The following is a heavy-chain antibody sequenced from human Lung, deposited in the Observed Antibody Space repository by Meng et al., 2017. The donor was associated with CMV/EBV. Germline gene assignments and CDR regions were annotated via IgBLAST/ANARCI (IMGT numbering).Heavy chain of an antibody. D-gene: IGHD3-22*01. CDR1: GFTFNTYA. Sequence: RGSLRLSCAASGFTFNTYAMHWVRQAPGKGLEWVAVISYDGSNKYTADSVQGRLTISRDNSKNNLYLQMNSLTVEDTAVYYCVRDQGGESMIAVLIERFGMDVWGQGTTVIVSS. CDR2: ISYDGSNK. J-gene: IGHJ6*02. CDR3: VRDQGGESMIAVLIERFGMDV. V-gene: IGHV3-30-3*01.